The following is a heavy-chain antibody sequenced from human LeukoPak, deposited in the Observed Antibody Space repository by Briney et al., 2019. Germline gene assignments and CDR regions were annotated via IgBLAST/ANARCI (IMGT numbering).Heavy chain of an antibody. CDR2: IWYDGSNK. CDR3: VRDQNFYFDY. J-gene: IGHJ4*02. D-gene: IGHD1-7*01. Sequence: HGKSLRLSCAASGFTFGGYGLHWVRPAPGKGLEWVAVIWYDGSNKYYADSVKGRFTISRDSSKNTLYLQMNILRAEDTAVYYCVRDQNFYFDYWGQGTLVTVSS. CDR1: GFTFGGYG. V-gene: IGHV3-33*01.